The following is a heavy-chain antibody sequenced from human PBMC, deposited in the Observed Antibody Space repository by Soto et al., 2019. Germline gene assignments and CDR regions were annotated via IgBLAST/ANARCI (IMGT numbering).Heavy chain of an antibody. CDR3: ARYKSNYYYGMDV. D-gene: IGHD1-20*01. V-gene: IGHV4-59*08. CDR2: IYSSGST. Sequence: SETLSLTCTVSGGSISNSYWSWIRQSPGKGLEWIGYIYSSGSTNYNPSLKSRVTISVDTSKNQFSLKLSSLIAADTAVYYCARYKSNYYYGMDVWGQGTTVTVSS. J-gene: IGHJ6*02. CDR1: GGSISNSY.